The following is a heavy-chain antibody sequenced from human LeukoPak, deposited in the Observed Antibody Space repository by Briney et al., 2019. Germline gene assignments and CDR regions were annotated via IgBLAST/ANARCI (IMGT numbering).Heavy chain of an antibody. D-gene: IGHD3-10*01. V-gene: IGHV1-2*02. J-gene: IGHJ4*02. CDR2: IYPDSGGT. Sequence: ASLKVSCKASGYTFTDYYMHWVRQAPGHGLEWMGWIYPDSGGTNYAQKFQGRVTMTRDTSISTAYMGLSGLTSDDTAVYYCARGRSDYYLDSWGQGTLVTVSS. CDR3: ARGRSDYYLDS. CDR1: GYTFTDYY.